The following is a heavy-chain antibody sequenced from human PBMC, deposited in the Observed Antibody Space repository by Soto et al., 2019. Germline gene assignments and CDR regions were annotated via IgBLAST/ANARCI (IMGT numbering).Heavy chain of an antibody. Sequence: PSETLSLTCAVYGGSFSGYYWSWIRQPPGKGLEWIGEINHSGSTNYNPSLKSRVTISVDTSKNQFSLKLSSVTAADTAVYYSASRRTARSLRHWGQGNIITASA. V-gene: IGHV4-34*01. J-gene: IGHJ1*01. CDR2: INHSGST. CDR1: GGSFSGYY. D-gene: IGHD6-6*01. CDR3: ASRRTARSLRH.